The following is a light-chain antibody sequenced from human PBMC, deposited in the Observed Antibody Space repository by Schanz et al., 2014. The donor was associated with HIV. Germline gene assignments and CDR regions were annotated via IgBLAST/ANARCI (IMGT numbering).Light chain of an antibody. CDR2: DDH. Sequence: QSVLTQPPSVSAAPGQRVTISCSGSALNIGHNSVSWYQQFPGTAPKLLIYDDHERPSGIPDRFSGSKSGTSATLVITGLQTGDEADYYCATWDRSLSGGVFGGGTKLTVL. V-gene: IGLV1-51*01. CDR1: ALNIGHNS. CDR3: ATWDRSLSGGV. J-gene: IGLJ3*02.